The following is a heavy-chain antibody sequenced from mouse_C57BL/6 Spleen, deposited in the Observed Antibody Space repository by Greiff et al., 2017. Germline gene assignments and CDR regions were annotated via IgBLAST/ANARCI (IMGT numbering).Heavy chain of an antibody. V-gene: IGHV1-39*01. CDR3: ARSIDSYGSSYGFDY. Sequence: CKLQESGPELVKPGASVKISCKASGYSFTDYNMNWVKQSNGKSLEWIGVINPNYGTTSYNQKFKGKATLTVDQSSSTAYMQLNSLTSEDSAVYYCARSIDSYGSSYGFDYWGQGTTLTVSS. J-gene: IGHJ2*01. CDR2: INPNYGTT. CDR1: GYSFTDYN. D-gene: IGHD1-1*01.